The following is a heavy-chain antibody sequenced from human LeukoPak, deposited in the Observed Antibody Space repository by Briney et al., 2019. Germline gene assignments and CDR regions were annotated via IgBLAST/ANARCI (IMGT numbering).Heavy chain of an antibody. CDR2: IYYSGST. V-gene: IGHV4-59*08. Sequence: SETLSLTCTVSGGSISSYYWSWIRQPPGKGLEWIGYIYYSGSTNYNPSLKSRVTISVDTTKNQFSLKLSSVTAADTAVYYCARTTVVNFDYWGQGTRVTVSS. D-gene: IGHD4-23*01. J-gene: IGHJ4*02. CDR3: ARTTVVNFDY. CDR1: GGSISSYY.